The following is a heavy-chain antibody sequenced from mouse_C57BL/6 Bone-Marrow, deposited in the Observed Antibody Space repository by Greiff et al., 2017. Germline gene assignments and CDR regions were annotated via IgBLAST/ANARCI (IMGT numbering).Heavy chain of an antibody. V-gene: IGHV1-56*01. Sequence: VQLQQSGPELVRPGASVKISCKAPGYTFTSHWMQWVRQRPGQGLEWIGEIFPGSGSPYYNEKFKGKATLTVYTSSSTAYMQLSSLTSEDSAVYFCARVYYYGSSYVWFAYWGQGTLVTVSA. J-gene: IGHJ3*01. CDR3: ARVYYYGSSYVWFAY. D-gene: IGHD1-1*01. CDR1: GYTFTSHW. CDR2: IFPGSGSP.